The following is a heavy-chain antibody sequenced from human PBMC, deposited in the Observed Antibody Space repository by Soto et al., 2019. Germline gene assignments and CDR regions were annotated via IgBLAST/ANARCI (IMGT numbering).Heavy chain of an antibody. V-gene: IGHV3-11*01. CDR2: ITNSGSTK. Sequence: GGSLRLSCAASGFPFSDYYMSWIRQAPGKGLEWVSHITNSGSTKYYADSVKGRFTISRDNAKNSLFLQMNSLRAEDTAVYYCARTLAARFNYWGQGTPVTLSS. D-gene: IGHD6-6*01. CDR3: ARTLAARFNY. J-gene: IGHJ4*02. CDR1: GFPFSDYY.